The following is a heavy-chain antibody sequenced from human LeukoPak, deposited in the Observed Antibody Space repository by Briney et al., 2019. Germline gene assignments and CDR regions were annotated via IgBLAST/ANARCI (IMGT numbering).Heavy chain of an antibody. Sequence: SETLSLTCTVSGGSISSSSYYWGWIRQPPGKGLEWIGSIYYSGSTYYNPSLKSRVTISVDTSKNQFSLKLSSVTAADTAVYYCTYSSGWYGGKFDYWGQGTLVTVSS. CDR3: TYSSGWYGGKFDY. D-gene: IGHD6-19*01. J-gene: IGHJ4*02. CDR2: IYYSGST. V-gene: IGHV4-39*07. CDR1: GGSISSSSYY.